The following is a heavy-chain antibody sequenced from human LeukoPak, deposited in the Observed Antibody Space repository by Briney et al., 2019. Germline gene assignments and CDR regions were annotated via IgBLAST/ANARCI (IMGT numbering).Heavy chain of an antibody. CDR3: AAYRQVLLPFES. CDR1: GFTFSTFA. CDR2: IFPSGGEI. D-gene: IGHD5-18*01. V-gene: IGHV3-23*01. J-gene: IGHJ4*02. Sequence: GGSLRLSCAASGFTFSTFAMLWVRQPPGKGLEWVSSIFPSGGEIHYADSVRGRFTISRDNSKSILSLQMNSLRADDTAIYYCAAYRQVLLPFESWGQGTLVTVSS.